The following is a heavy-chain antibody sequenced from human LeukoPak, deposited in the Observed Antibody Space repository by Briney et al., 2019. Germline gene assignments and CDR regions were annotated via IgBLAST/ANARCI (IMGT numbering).Heavy chain of an antibody. CDR1: GGSISSGDYY. CDR3: ARSVDIVATMFDY. Sequence: PSETLSLTCTVSGGSISSGDYYWSWIRQPPGKGLEWIGYIYYSGSTNYNPSLKSRVTISVDTSKNQFSLKLSSVTAADTAVYYCARSVDIVATMFDYWGQGTLVTVSS. V-gene: IGHV4-61*08. CDR2: IYYSGST. D-gene: IGHD5-12*01. J-gene: IGHJ4*02.